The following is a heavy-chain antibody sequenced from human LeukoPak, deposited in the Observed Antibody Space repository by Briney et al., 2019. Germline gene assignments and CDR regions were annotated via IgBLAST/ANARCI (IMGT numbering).Heavy chain of an antibody. CDR3: ARAYSGSYPNFDY. D-gene: IGHD1-26*01. Sequence: PSETLSLTCTVSGGSISSYYWSWIRQPPGKGLEWIGYIYYSGSTNYNPSLKSRVTISVDTSKNQFSLKLSSVTAADTAVYYCARAYSGSYPNFDYWGQGTLVTVSS. CDR1: GGSISSYY. V-gene: IGHV4-59*01. J-gene: IGHJ4*02. CDR2: IYYSGST.